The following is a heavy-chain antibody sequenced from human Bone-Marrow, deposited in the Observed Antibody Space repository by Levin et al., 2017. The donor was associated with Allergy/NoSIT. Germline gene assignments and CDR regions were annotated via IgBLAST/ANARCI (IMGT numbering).Heavy chain of an antibody. CDR1: GFTSSNYA. Sequence: QLGESLKISCAASGFTSSNYAMTWVRQAPGMGLEWVSTISGSGDRTFYTDSVKGRFTISRDNSKNTMYLQMNSLRAEDTAEYYCAKGRGYTYGLLYYYYFYGMDVWGQGTTVTVSS. CDR2: ISGSGDRT. CDR3: AKGRGYTYGLLYYYYFYGMDV. D-gene: IGHD5-18*01. J-gene: IGHJ6*02. V-gene: IGHV3-23*01.